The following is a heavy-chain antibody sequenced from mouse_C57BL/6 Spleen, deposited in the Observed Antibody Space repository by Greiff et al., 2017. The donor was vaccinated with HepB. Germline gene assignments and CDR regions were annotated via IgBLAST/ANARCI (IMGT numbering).Heavy chain of an antibody. Sequence: QVQLKQPGAELVKPGASVKMSCKASGYTFTSYWITWVKQRPGQGLEWIGDIYPGSGSTNYNEKFKSKATLTVDTSSSTAYMQLSSLTSEDSAVYYCARWGGNYVNYAMDYWGQGTSVTVSS. CDR3: ARWGGNYVNYAMDY. CDR2: IYPGSGST. J-gene: IGHJ4*01. D-gene: IGHD2-1*01. V-gene: IGHV1-55*01. CDR1: GYTFTSYW.